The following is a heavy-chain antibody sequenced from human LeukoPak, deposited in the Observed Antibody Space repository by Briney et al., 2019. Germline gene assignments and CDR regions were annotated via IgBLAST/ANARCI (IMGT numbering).Heavy chain of an antibody. CDR1: GGSISTNTYS. D-gene: IGHD3-3*01. V-gene: IGHV4-39*01. Sequence: PSETLSLTCTVSGGSISTNTYSWGWIRQPPGKGLEWIGSIYYSGSTYYNPSLKSRVTISVDTSKNQFSLKLSSVTAADTAVYYCARGRAGTIFGVVITRRNSYVWAFDIWGQGTMVTVSS. CDR2: IYYSGST. CDR3: ARGRAGTIFGVVITRRNSYVWAFDI. J-gene: IGHJ3*02.